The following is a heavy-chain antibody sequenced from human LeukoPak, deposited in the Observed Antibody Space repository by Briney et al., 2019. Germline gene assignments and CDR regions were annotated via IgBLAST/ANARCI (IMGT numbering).Heavy chain of an antibody. D-gene: IGHD3-10*01. CDR2: INPNSGGT. Sequence: ASVKVSCKASGYTFTGYYMHWVRQAPGQGLEWMGWINPNSGGTNYAQKFQGRVTMTRDTSISTAYMELSRLRFDDTAVYYCARGINMVYYYYYMDVWGKGTTVTISS. V-gene: IGHV1-2*02. CDR3: ARGINMVYYYYYMDV. CDR1: GYTFTGYY. J-gene: IGHJ6*03.